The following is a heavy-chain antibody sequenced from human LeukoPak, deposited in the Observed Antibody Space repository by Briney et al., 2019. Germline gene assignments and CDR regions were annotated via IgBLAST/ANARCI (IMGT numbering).Heavy chain of an antibody. CDR3: ARGVYAYDY. CDR2: IKEDESEK. Sequence: GSLRLSCVASGFTFSSYWMSWVRQAPGKGLEWVAKIKEDESEKYYVDSVKGRFTISRDNAKNSVYLQMNSLRAVDTALYYCARGVYAYDYWGQGTLVTVSS. D-gene: IGHD2-8*01. CDR1: GFTFSSYW. V-gene: IGHV3-7*01. J-gene: IGHJ4*02.